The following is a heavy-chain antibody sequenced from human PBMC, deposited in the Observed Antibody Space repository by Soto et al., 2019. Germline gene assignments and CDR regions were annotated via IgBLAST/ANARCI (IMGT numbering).Heavy chain of an antibody. Sequence: GGPMRLSSAASGFTISSYAMSWVSKDPGKGLEWVSAISGSGGSTYYAASVKGRFTISRDNSKNTLYLQMNSLRAEDTAVYYCARYQGLRYLDWPQEDAFDIWGQGTMVTVSS. CDR3: ARYQGLRYLDWPQEDAFDI. J-gene: IGHJ3*02. CDR1: GFTISSYA. V-gene: IGHV3-23*01. CDR2: ISGSGGST. D-gene: IGHD3-9*01.